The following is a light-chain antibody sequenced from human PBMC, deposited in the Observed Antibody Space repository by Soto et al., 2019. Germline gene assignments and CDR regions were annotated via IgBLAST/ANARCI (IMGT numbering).Light chain of an antibody. Sequence: EIVWTQSPATLSLSPGERATLSCRASQSVRSYLAWYQQKPGQAPRLLIYGASSRATGVPDRFSASGSGTDFTLTISSLEPEDAAVYYCQQRSNWPPITFGQGTRLEIK. CDR3: QQRSNWPPIT. CDR2: GAS. J-gene: IGKJ5*01. CDR1: QSVRSY. V-gene: IGKV3-11*01.